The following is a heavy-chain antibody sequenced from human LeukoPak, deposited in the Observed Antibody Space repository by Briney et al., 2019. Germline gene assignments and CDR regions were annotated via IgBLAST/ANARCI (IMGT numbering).Heavy chain of an antibody. Sequence: PSETLSLTCAVSGGSISSSNWWSWVRQPPGKGLEWIGEIYHSGSTNYNPSLKSRVTISVDKSKNQFSLKLSSVTAADTAVYYCARRGYIAAAATFDYWGQGTLVTVSS. D-gene: IGHD6-13*01. CDR2: IYHSGST. CDR3: ARRGYIAAAATFDY. V-gene: IGHV4-4*02. J-gene: IGHJ4*02. CDR1: GGSISSSNW.